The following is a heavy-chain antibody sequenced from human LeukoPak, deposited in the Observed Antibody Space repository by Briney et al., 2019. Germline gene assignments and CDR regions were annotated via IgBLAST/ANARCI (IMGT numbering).Heavy chain of an antibody. CDR2: ISGSGGST. D-gene: IGHD2-15*01. CDR1: GFTFSSYA. J-gene: IGHJ6*02. V-gene: IGHV3-23*01. CDR3: AKDIVGEYYYCGMDV. Sequence: GGSLRLSCAASGFTFSSYAMSWVRQAPGKGLEWVSAISGSGGSTYYADSVKGRFTISRDNSKNTLYLQMNSLRAEDTAVYYCAKDIVGEYYYCGMDVWGQGTTVTVSS.